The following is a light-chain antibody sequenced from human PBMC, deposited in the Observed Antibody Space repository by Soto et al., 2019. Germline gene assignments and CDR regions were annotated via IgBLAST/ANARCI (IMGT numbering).Light chain of an antibody. CDR2: GAS. Sequence: EVVMTQSPATLSVSPGERVTLSCRACQSINAHLAWYQQKPGQAPRLLIHGASTRATGIPARFSGSGFGTEFILTISSLQSEDFAVYYCQQYNTWLWTFGQGTKVEIQ. CDR1: QSINAH. CDR3: QQYNTWLWT. J-gene: IGKJ1*01. V-gene: IGKV3-15*01.